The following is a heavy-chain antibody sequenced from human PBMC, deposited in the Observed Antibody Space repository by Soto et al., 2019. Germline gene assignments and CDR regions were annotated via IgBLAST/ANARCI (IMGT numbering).Heavy chain of an antibody. CDR2: IIPIFGTA. V-gene: IGHV1-69*13. J-gene: IGHJ4*02. CDR1: GGTFSSYA. D-gene: IGHD3-3*01. Sequence: VASVKVSCKASGGTFSSYAISWVRQAPGQGLEWMGGIIPIFGTANYAQKFQGRVTITADESTSTAYMELSSLRSEDTAVYYCASDFWSGYSRRNFDYWGQGTLVTVSS. CDR3: ASDFWSGYSRRNFDY.